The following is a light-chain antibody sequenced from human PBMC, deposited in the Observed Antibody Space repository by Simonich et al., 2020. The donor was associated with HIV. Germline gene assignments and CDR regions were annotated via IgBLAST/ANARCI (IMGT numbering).Light chain of an antibody. V-gene: IGLV3-25*03. J-gene: IGLJ2*01. CDR3: QSADSSGTHRV. CDR1: ALPKQY. CDR2: KDN. Sequence: SSELTQPPSVSVSPGQTASITCSGDALPKQYAYWYQLKPGQAPVLVIYKDNERPSGIPARFSGSSSGTTVTLTISGVQAEDEADYYCQSADSSGTHRVFGGGTKLTVL.